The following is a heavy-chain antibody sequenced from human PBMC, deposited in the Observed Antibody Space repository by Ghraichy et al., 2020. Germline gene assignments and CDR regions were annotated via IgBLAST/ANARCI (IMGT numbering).Heavy chain of an antibody. CDR1: GYSFTSYW. V-gene: IGHV5-51*01. CDR2: IYPGDSDT. J-gene: IGHJ6*02. CDR3: ARQGSNIAAARARYGMDV. Sequence: ESLNISCKGSGYSFTSYWIGWVRQMPGKGLEWMGIIYPGDSDTRYSPSFQGQVTISADKSISTAYLQWSSLKASDTAMYYCARQGSNIAAARARYGMDVWGQGTTVTVSS. D-gene: IGHD6-13*01.